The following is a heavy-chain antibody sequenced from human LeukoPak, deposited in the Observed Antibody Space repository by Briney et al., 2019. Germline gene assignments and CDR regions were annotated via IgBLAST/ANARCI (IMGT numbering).Heavy chain of an antibody. CDR1: GGSFSGYY. J-gene: IGHJ3*02. V-gene: IGHV4-34*01. D-gene: IGHD6-13*01. CDR3: ARVGIAAAGTHDAFDI. CDR2: INHSGST. Sequence: SETLSLTCAVYGGSFSGYYWSWIRQPPGKGLEWIGEINHSGSTNYNPSLKSRVTISVDKSKNQFSLKLSSMTAADTAVYYCARVGIAAAGTHDAFDIWGQGTMVTVSS.